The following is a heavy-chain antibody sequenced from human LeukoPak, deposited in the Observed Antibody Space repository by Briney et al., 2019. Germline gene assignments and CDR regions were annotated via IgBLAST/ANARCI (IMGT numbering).Heavy chain of an antibody. CDR2: IYSGGST. CDR1: GFTVSSNY. J-gene: IGHJ4*02. CDR3: ARDLLARAGDY. V-gene: IGHV3-66*01. D-gene: IGHD5-12*01. Sequence: SGGSLRLSCAASGFTVSSNYMSWVRQAPGKGLEWVSVIYSGGSTYYADSVKGRFTISRDNSKNTLYLQMNSLRAEDTAVYYCARDLLARAGDYWGQGTLVTVSS.